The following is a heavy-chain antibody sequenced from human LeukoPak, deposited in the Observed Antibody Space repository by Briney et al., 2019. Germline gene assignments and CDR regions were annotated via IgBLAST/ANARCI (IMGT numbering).Heavy chain of an antibody. J-gene: IGHJ6*04. D-gene: IGHD4-17*01. CDR3: ARHHFSTPPSATVTVGVDV. CDR2: IKQGGSEQ. Sequence: PGGSLRLSCAASGFTFNNYWMNWVRQAPGKGLEWVAIIKQGGSEQYYVDSVRGRFTISRDNAKNSLYLQMNSLRAEDTAVYYCARHHFSTPPSATVTVGVDVWGRGTTVTVSS. V-gene: IGHV3-7*03. CDR1: GFTFNNYW.